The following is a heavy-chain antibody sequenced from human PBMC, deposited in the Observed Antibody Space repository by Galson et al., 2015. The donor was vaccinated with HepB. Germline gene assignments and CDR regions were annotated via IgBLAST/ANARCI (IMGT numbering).Heavy chain of an antibody. D-gene: IGHD4-17*01. V-gene: IGHV1-18*01. CDR2: ISAYNGNT. Sequence: SVKVSCKASGYTFSSCSINWVRQAPGQGLEWMGWISAYNGNTNYAQNLQDRVTMTTDTSTSTAYMELRSLRSDDTAVYYCAREMGATDYGGYGKYYFDYWGQGTQVTVSS. CDR1: GYTFSSCS. CDR3: AREMGATDYGGYGKYYFDY. J-gene: IGHJ4*02.